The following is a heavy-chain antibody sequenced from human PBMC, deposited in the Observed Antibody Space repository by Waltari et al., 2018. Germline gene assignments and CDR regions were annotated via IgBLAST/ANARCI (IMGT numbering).Heavy chain of an antibody. CDR2: INHSGST. J-gene: IGHJ4*02. Sequence: QVQLQQWGAGLLKPSETRALTGAADGGSFSVYYGCWIRQPPGKGLEWIGEINHSGSTNYNPSLKSRVTISVDTSKNQFSLKLSSVTAADTAVYYCARGRVVVVPAGAASDRRFDYWGQGTLVTVSS. V-gene: IGHV4-34*01. CDR1: GGSFSVYY. D-gene: IGHD2-2*01. CDR3: ARGRVVVVPAGAASDRRFDY.